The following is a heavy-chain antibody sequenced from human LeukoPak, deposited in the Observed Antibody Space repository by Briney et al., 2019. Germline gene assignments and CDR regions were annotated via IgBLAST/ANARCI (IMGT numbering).Heavy chain of an antibody. D-gene: IGHD2-2*01. CDR3: ARANFLYCSSSTCLFDY. CDR1: AYTFTDYY. J-gene: IGHJ4*02. Sequence: ASVKVSCKASAYTFTDYYMHWVRQAPGQGFEWMGWINPNDGDTNYAQKFQGRVTMTRDTSISTAHMEVSRLRSDDTAVYYCARANFLYCSSSTCLFDYWGQGTLVTVSS. CDR2: INPNDGDT. V-gene: IGHV1-2*02.